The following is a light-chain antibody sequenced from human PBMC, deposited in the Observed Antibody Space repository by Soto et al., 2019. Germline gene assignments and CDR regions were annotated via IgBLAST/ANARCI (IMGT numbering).Light chain of an antibody. J-gene: IGLJ1*01. Sequence: QSALTQPPSASGSPGPSVAISCTGTSSDVGGYNYVSWYQQHQGKAPKLMIYEVNKPPSGVPDRFSGSKSGNTASLTVSGLQAEDEADYYCSSYAGSSNVFGTGTKRTVL. CDR3: SSYAGSSNV. CDR1: SSDVGGYNY. CDR2: EVN. V-gene: IGLV2-8*01.